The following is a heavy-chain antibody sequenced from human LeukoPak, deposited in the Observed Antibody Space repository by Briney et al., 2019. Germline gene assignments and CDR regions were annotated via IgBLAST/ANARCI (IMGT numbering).Heavy chain of an antibody. V-gene: IGHV3-74*01. CDR1: GFSFSGHW. CDR3: ARGPNSNWSGLDF. J-gene: IGHJ4*02. CDR2: ISPTGSTT. D-gene: IGHD6-6*01. Sequence: GGSLRLSCTASGFSFSGHWMHWARQLPEKRLVWVSRISPTGSTTSYADSVKGRFTVSRDNAKNTLYLQVNNLRAEDTAVYYCARGPNSNWSGLDFWGQGTLLTVSS.